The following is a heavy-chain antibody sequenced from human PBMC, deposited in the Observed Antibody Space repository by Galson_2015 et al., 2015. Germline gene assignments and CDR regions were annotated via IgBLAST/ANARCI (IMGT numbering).Heavy chain of an antibody. J-gene: IGHJ4*02. CDR1: GFTFSRSG. V-gene: IGHV3-33*01. CDR3: ASGGGQQLGYFDD. D-gene: IGHD6-13*01. CDR2: IWSDGSTK. Sequence: SLRLSCAASGFTFSRSGMHWVRQAPGKGLEWVAVIWSDGSTKYYADSVKGRFTISRDNFKNTLYLQMNSLRAEDSALYYCASGGGQQLGYFDDWGQGTLVTVSS.